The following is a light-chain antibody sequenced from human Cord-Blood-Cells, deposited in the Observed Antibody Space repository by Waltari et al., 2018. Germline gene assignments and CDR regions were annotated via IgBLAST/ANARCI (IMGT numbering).Light chain of an antibody. CDR1: SSDVGSYNL. CDR3: CSYAGSSTWV. CDR2: EGS. V-gene: IGLV2-23*01. J-gene: IGLJ3*02. Sequence: QSALTQPASVSGSPGQSITISYTGTSSDVGSYNLVSWYQQHPGKAPKPMIYEGSKRPSGVSNRFSGSKSGNTASLTISGLQAEDEADYYCCSYAGSSTWVFGGGTKLTVL.